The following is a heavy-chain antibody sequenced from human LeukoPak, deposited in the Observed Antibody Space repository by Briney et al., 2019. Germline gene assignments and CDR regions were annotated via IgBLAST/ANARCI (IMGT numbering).Heavy chain of an antibody. Sequence: SETLSLTCAVYGGSFSGYYWSWIRQPPGKGLEWIGEINHSGSTNYNPSLKSRVTISVDTSKNQFSLKLSSVTAADTAVYYCARVLYYYYMDVWGKGTTVTVSS. CDR2: INHSGST. CDR3: ARVLYYYYMDV. D-gene: IGHD3-16*01. J-gene: IGHJ6*03. CDR1: GGSFSGYY. V-gene: IGHV4-34*01.